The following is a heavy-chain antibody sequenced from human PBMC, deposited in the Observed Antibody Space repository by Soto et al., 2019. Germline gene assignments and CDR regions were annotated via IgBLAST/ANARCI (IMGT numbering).Heavy chain of an antibody. V-gene: IGHV4-34*01. D-gene: IGHD3-22*01. CDR1: GGSFSGYY. CDR2: INHSGST. Sequence: PSETLSLTCAVYGGSFSGYYWSWIRQPPGKGLEWIGEINHSGSTNYNPSLKSRVTISVDTSKNQFSLKLSSVTAADTAVHYCAREDYYDSSGYRTRDAFDIWGQGTMVTVSS. CDR3: AREDYYDSSGYRTRDAFDI. J-gene: IGHJ3*02.